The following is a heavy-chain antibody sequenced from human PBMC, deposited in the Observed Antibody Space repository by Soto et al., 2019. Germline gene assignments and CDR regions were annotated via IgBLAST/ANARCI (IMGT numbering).Heavy chain of an antibody. CDR2: INHRGST. Sequence: SETLSLTCAVYGGSFTGYYWSWIRQPPGKGLEWIGEINHRGSTNYNPSLRSRITISVDTSKNQFSMKVKSVTAADTALYYCATSYFDFWSGYYRGYYFDYWGQGTLVTVSS. CDR1: GGSFTGYY. J-gene: IGHJ4*02. V-gene: IGHV4-34*01. CDR3: ATSYFDFWSGYYRGYYFDY. D-gene: IGHD3-3*01.